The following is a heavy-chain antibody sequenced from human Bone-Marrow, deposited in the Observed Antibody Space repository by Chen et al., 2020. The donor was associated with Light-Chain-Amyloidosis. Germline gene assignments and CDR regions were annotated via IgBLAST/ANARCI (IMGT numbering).Heavy chain of an antibody. V-gene: IGHV4-4*07. CDR1: NGSISNSY. D-gene: IGHD2-21*01. Sequence: GLVKPSETLSLTCAVSNGSISNSYWNWIRQSAGKGLEWIGRVYSTGRTNFNPSFKSRVTMSVDTPKNQIFLRLSSLTAADTAVYYCTREIAMAVADWGRGTLVTVSS. CDR3: TREIAMAVAD. J-gene: IGHJ4*02. CDR2: VYSTGRT.